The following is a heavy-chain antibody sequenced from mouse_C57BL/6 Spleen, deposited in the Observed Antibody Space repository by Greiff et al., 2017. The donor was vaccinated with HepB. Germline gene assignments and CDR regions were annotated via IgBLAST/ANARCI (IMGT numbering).Heavy chain of an antibody. J-gene: IGHJ2*01. D-gene: IGHD3-1*01. CDR3: ARGGYGGSGY. V-gene: IGHV1-50*01. Sequence: QVQLQQPGAELVKPGASVKLSCKASGYTFTSYWMQWVKQRPGQGLEWIGEIDPSDSYTNYNQKFKGKATLTVDTSSSTAYMQLSSLTSEDSAVYYCARGGYGGSGYWGKGTTLTVSS. CDR1: GYTFTSYW. CDR2: IDPSDSYT.